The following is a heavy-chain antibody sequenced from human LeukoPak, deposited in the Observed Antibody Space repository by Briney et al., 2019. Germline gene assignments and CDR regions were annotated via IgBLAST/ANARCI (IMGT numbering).Heavy chain of an antibody. CDR2: IKQDGSEK. CDR3: ARDFGYYDFWSGYLLMDV. CDR1: GFIFSSQW. Sequence: GWALTVSCAASGFIFSSQWMRWVREAPGKGLEGVANIKQDGSEKYYVDSVQGRFTISRDNAKNSLYLQMNSLRAEETAVYYCARDFGYYDFWSGYLLMDVWGKGTTVTVSS. J-gene: IGHJ6*03. V-gene: IGHV3-7*01. D-gene: IGHD3-3*01.